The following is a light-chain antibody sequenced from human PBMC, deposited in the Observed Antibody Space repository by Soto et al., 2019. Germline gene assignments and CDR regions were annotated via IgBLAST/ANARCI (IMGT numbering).Light chain of an antibody. CDR2: GAS. J-gene: IGKJ5*01. CDR3: QQYNNWPPIT. V-gene: IGKV3-15*01. Sequence: EIVLTQSPRTLSLSPGETATLSCRASQSVSSTYLAWYQQKPGQAPGLLIYGASTRATGIPARFSGSGSGTEFTLTISSLQSEDFAVYYCQQYNNWPPITFGQGTLLEIK. CDR1: QSVSSTY.